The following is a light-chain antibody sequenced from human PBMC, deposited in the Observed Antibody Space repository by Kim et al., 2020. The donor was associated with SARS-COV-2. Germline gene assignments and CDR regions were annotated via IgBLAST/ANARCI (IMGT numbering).Light chain of an antibody. Sequence: ASVGDRVTITCRASQSLGNWLAWYQQKPGKTPNLLIYDASSLESGVPSRFSGSGSATEFTLTISSLQPDDFANYYCQQYNDYPLTFGGGTKVDIK. CDR2: DAS. CDR1: QSLGNW. V-gene: IGKV1-5*01. CDR3: QQYNDYPLT. J-gene: IGKJ4*01.